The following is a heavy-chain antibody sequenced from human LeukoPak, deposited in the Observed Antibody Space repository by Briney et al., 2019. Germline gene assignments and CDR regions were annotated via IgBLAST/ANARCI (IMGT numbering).Heavy chain of an antibody. CDR2: IIISSSYI. CDR1: GVTFRSYS. D-gene: IGHD2-15*01. Sequence: GGSLRLSSAASGVTFRSYSMNWVPEAPGKGREWGSSIIISSSYIYYTDSVKGRFTISRDKAKTSMYLQMNSLRAEDTAVYYCAREARLLLPSSYYYGMDVWGPGTTVTVSS. J-gene: IGHJ6*02. CDR3: AREARLLLPSSYYYGMDV. V-gene: IGHV3-21*01.